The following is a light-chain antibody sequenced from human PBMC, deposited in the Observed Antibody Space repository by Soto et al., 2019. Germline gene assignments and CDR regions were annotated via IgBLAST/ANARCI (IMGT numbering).Light chain of an antibody. V-gene: IGLV1-40*01. Sequence: HSVLTQPPSVSVAPGQRVSISCTGSTSNIGAPYDVHWYQHLPGTAPKLLIYGDNNRPSGVPDRFSGSKSGTSASLAIARLQAEDEADYYCQSYDISLHNYVFGTGTKVTVL. J-gene: IGLJ1*01. CDR3: QSYDISLHNYV. CDR1: TSNIGAPYD. CDR2: GDN.